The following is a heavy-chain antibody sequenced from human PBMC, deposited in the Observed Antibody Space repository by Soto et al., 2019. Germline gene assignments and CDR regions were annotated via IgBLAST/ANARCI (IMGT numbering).Heavy chain of an antibody. CDR1: GGTFSSYT. CDR2: IIPILGIA. D-gene: IGHD2-15*01. Sequence: SVKVSCKASGGTFSSYTISWVRQAPGQGLEWMGRIIPILGIANYAQKFQGRVTITADKSTSTAYMELSSLRSEDTAVYYCASSDIVVVVAVTATDAFDIWGQGTMVTVSS. J-gene: IGHJ3*02. CDR3: ASSDIVVVVAVTATDAFDI. V-gene: IGHV1-69*02.